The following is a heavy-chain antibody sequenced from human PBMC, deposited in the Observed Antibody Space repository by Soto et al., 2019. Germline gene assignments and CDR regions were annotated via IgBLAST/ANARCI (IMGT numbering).Heavy chain of an antibody. J-gene: IGHJ2*01. D-gene: IGHD4-17*01. V-gene: IGHV4-30-4*01. CDR3: AREIIPLTTDWYFDL. Sequence: QVQLQESGPGLVKPSQTLSLTCTVSGGSISGGVYYWSWIRQPPGKGLEWIGYIFDSGSTYSNPSVKSRVTISVETSKNQFSLRLSSVTAADTAVYYCAREIIPLTTDWYFDLWGRGTLVTVSS. CDR2: IFDSGST. CDR1: GGSISGGVYY.